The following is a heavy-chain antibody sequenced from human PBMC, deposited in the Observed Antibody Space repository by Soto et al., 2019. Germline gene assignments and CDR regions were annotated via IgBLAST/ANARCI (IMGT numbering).Heavy chain of an antibody. CDR3: ARGPYDSPSIYYSSYGMDV. CDR2: IYYSGST. D-gene: IGHD3-3*01. CDR1: GGSISSYY. V-gene: IGHV4-59*01. Sequence: SETLALTCTVSGGSISSYYWSWIRQPPGKGLEWIGYIYYSGSTNYNPSLKSRVTISVDTSKNQFSLKLSSVTAADTAVYYCARGPYDSPSIYYSSYGMDVSGQGTSLTLS. J-gene: IGHJ6*02.